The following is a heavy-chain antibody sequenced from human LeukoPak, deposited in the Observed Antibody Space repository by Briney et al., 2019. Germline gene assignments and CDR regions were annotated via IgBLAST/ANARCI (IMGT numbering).Heavy chain of an antibody. CDR1: GFTFSSYS. V-gene: IGHV3-48*04. Sequence: GGPLRLSCAASGFTFSSYSMNWVRQAPGKGLEWVSYISSSSSTIYYADSVKGRFTISRDNAKNSLYLQMNSLRAEDTAVYYCAREGYPTRYDYVWGVPYYFDYWGQGALVTVSS. D-gene: IGHD3-16*01. CDR3: AREGYPTRYDYVWGVPYYFDY. J-gene: IGHJ4*02. CDR2: ISSSSSTI.